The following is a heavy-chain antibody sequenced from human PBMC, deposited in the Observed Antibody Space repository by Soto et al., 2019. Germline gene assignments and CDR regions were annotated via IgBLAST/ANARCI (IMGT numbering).Heavy chain of an antibody. CDR3: ARSAGWYAVNS. CDR1: GDSVSSPYY. Sequence: QVQLQESGPGLVKPSGTLSLTCAVSGDSVSSPYYWCWVRQPPGKGLEWSGEVFHTGTPSYNPSLRSGVTISMENSNNNFSLDLSSVTAADTAVYYCARSAGWYAVNSWGPGTPVIVSS. CDR2: VFHTGTP. V-gene: IGHV4-4*02. J-gene: IGHJ4*02. D-gene: IGHD6-19*01.